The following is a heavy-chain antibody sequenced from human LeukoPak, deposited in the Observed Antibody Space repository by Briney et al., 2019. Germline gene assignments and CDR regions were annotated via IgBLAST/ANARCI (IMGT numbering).Heavy chain of an antibody. CDR3: ARELLAASYYYYYYYMDV. CDR1: GGSFSGYY. CDR2: INHSGST. Sequence: WETLSLTCAVYGGSFSGYYWSWIRQPPGKGLEWIGEINHSGSTNYNPSLKSRVTISVDTSKNQFSLKLSSVTAADTAVYYCARELLAASYYYYYYYMDVWGKGTTVTVSS. V-gene: IGHV4-34*01. J-gene: IGHJ6*03. D-gene: IGHD6-13*01.